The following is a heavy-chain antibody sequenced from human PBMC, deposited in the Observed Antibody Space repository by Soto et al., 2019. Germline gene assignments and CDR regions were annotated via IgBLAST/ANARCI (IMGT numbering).Heavy chain of an antibody. D-gene: IGHD3-22*01. CDR1: GFTFSNAW. CDR2: IKGETDGGTT. J-gene: IGHJ4*02. CDR3: TTGLSNGYYNFDY. V-gene: IGHV3-15*01. Sequence: EMQLVESGGGLVKPGGSLRLSCAASGFTFSNAWMSWVRQAPGKGLEWIGRIKGETDGGTTDYAAPVKGRFTISRDHSKDTLYLRMNSLKTEDTAVYYCTTGLSNGYYNFDYWGQGTPVTVSS.